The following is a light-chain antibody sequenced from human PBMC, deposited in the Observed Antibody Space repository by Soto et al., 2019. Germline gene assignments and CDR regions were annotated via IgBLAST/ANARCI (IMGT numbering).Light chain of an antibody. V-gene: IGKV3-11*01. CDR2: DAS. J-gene: IGKJ4*01. CDR1: QSASSY. CDR3: EQRTRSAVT. Sequence: EVVLTQSPATLSLSPGASATLSCRASQSASSYLAWYQQKPGRAPRLLIYDASNRATGIPARFSGSGSGTDFPLTISSLEPEECAVYYSEQRTRSAVTCAGGTEVDIK.